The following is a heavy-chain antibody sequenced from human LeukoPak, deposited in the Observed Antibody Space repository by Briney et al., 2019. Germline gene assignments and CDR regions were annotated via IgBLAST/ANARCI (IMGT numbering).Heavy chain of an antibody. Sequence: WISAYNGNTNYAQKLQGRVTMTTDTSTSTAYMELRSLRSDDTAVYYCARTPAEAADNWFDPWGQGTLVTVSS. J-gene: IGHJ5*02. V-gene: IGHV1-18*01. D-gene: IGHD6-25*01. CDR3: ARTPAEAADNWFDP. CDR2: ISAYNGNT.